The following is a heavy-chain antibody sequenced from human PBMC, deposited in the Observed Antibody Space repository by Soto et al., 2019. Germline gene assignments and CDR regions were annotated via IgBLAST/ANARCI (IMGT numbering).Heavy chain of an antibody. CDR1: GYTFTGYY. V-gene: IGHV1-2*02. J-gene: IGHJ6*02. Sequence: VASVKVSCKASGYTFTGYYMHWVRQAPGQGLEWMGWINPNSGGTNYAQKFQGRVTMTRDTSISTAYMELSRLRSDDTAVYYCARGREQYSSGWYRFRWEYYYYGMDVWGQGTTVTVSS. CDR2: INPNSGGT. D-gene: IGHD6-19*01. CDR3: ARGREQYSSGWYRFRWEYYYYGMDV.